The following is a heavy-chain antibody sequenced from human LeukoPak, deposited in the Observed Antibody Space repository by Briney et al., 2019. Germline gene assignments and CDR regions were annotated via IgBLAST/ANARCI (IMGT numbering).Heavy chain of an antibody. CDR2: ISTYNGDT. CDR1: GYTFTSYG. J-gene: IGHJ4*02. Sequence: GASVKVSCKASGYTFTSYGLSWVRQAPGHGLEWMGWISTYNGDTNYAQKLQGRVTMTTDTSTSTAYMELRSLRSDDTAVYYCARGRDGYNPTADYWGQGTLVTVSS. CDR3: ARGRDGYNPTADY. V-gene: IGHV1-18*01. D-gene: IGHD5-24*01.